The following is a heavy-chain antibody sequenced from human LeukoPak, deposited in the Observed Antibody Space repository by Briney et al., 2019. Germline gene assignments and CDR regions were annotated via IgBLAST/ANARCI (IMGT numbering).Heavy chain of an antibody. CDR2: NNGDGSTT. J-gene: IGHJ4*02. Sequence: PGGSLRLSCVASGFSLSGYWMYWVRQAPGKGLMYISRNNGDGSTTNYADVVKGRFTMSRDNVKNTLYLQMNSLRVEDTAVYYCAKDPPSSGTTFDYWGQGTLVTVSS. CDR3: AKDPPSSGTTFDY. CDR1: GFSLSGYW. V-gene: IGHV3-74*01. D-gene: IGHD2/OR15-2a*01.